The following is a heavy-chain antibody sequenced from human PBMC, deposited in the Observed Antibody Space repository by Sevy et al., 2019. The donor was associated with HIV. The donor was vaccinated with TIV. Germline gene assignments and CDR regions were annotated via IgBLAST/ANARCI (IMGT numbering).Heavy chain of an antibody. Sequence: ASVKVSCKASGGTFSSYGISWVRQAPGQGLEWMGGIIPILGTVNYAQKFQGRVTITADESTKTAYMELSSRRSEDTAVYYCARGGGNGWYYFDYWGQETLVTVS. V-gene: IGHV1-69*13. CDR1: GGTFSSYG. CDR2: IIPILGTV. J-gene: IGHJ4*02. D-gene: IGHD6-19*01. CDR3: ARGGGNGWYYFDY.